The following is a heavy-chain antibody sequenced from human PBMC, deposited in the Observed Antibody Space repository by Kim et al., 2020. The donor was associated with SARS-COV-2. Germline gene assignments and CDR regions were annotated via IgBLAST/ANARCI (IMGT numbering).Heavy chain of an antibody. D-gene: IGHD3-16*01. J-gene: IGHJ4*02. Sequence: SGSTYYNPSLKSRVTISVDTSKNQFSLKLSSVTAADTAVYYCARELGGYWGQGTLVTVSS. CDR3: ARELGGY. CDR2: SGST. V-gene: IGHV4-31*02.